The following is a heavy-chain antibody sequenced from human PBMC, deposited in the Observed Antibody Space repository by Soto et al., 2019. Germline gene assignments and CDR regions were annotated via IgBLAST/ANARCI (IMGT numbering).Heavy chain of an antibody. J-gene: IGHJ4*01. CDR2: IRHDGRDK. CDR3: ASDEGLALFGVDHDGSFHH. D-gene: IGHD3-3*01. V-gene: IGHV3-33*01. CDR1: GFPFSRHG. Sequence: QVQLVQSGGGVVQPGGSLRLSCAASGFPFSRHGIHWVRQAPGKGLEWVAFIRHDGRDKFYAESVKGRSTISRDNSNNTFLPEINSPVPDDSAVSFWASDEGLALFGVDHDGSFHHWGHGTPVTVPS.